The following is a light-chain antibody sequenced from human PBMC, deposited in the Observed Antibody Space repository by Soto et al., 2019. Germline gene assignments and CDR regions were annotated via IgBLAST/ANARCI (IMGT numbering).Light chain of an antibody. V-gene: IGLV2-14*01. J-gene: IGLJ2*01. CDR3: SSYTNSGSHVI. Sequence: QSALTQPASVSGSPGQSITISCTGTSSDVGGYNYVSWYQQHPGKAPKLLIYDVSNRPSGVSNRFSGSKSGNTASLTISGLQAEDEADYSCSSYTNSGSHVIFGGGTKGTVL. CDR1: SSDVGGYNY. CDR2: DVS.